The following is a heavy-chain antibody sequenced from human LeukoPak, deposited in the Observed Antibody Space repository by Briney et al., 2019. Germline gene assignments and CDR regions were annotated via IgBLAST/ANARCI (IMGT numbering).Heavy chain of an antibody. CDR1: GGSISSSSYY. CDR3: ARSTYYYDSSGYYRTSGNDAFDI. CDR2: IYYSGST. D-gene: IGHD3-22*01. V-gene: IGHV4-39*07. J-gene: IGHJ3*02. Sequence: PSETLSLTCTVSGGSISSSSYYWGWIRQPPGKGLEWIGSIYYSGSTYYNPSLRSRVTISVDTSKNQFSLKLSSVTAADTAVYYCARSTYYYDSSGYYRTSGNDAFDIWGQGTMVTVSS.